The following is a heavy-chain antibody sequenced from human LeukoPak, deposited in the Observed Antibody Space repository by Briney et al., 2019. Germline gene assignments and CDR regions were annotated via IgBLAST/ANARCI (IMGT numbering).Heavy chain of an antibody. J-gene: IGHJ5*02. CDR3: ARGRVVVPAAKGRWFDP. CDR1: GGSVSSGGYY. V-gene: IGHV4-30-2*01. CDR2: IYQSGIST. Sequence: NPSQTLSLTCTVSGGSVSSGGYYWTWIRQPPGKGLEWIGYIYQSGISTYYNPSLKSRVTISVDRSKNQFSLKLSSVTAADTAVYYCARGRVVVPAAKGRWFDPWGQGTLVTVSS. D-gene: IGHD2-2*01.